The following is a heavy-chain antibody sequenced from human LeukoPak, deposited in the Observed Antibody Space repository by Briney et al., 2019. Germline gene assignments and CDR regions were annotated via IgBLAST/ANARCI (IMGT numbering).Heavy chain of an antibody. J-gene: IGHJ3*02. CDR2: IKQDGSEK. CDR1: GFTFSSRDW. V-gene: IGHV3-7*01. D-gene: IGHD4-11*01. Sequence: PGGSLRLSCVASGFTFSSRDWMTWVRQAPGKGLEWVANIKQDGSEKNYVDSVKGRFTISRDNAKNSVDLQMNSLRVEDTAVYYCARDLQIFVMTTHAFDIWGQGTMVTVSS. CDR3: ARDLQIFVMTTHAFDI.